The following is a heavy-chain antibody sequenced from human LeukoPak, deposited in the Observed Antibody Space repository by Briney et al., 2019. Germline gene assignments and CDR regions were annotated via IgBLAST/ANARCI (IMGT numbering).Heavy chain of an antibody. D-gene: IGHD5-12*01. CDR2: IYYSGST. CDR3: ARQIRGSGCDYHGY. J-gene: IGHJ4*02. V-gene: IGHV4-39*01. CDR1: GGSISSSSYY. Sequence: SETLSLTCTVSGGSISSSSYYWGWIRQPPGKGLEWIGSIYYSGSTYYNPSLKSRVTISVDTSKNQFSLKLSSVTAADTAVYYCARQIRGSGCDYHGYWGQGTLVTVSS.